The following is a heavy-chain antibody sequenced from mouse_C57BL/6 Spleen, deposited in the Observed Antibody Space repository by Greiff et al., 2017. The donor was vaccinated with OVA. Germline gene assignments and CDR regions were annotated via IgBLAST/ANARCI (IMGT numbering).Heavy chain of an antibody. J-gene: IGHJ2*01. D-gene: IGHD2-4*01. Sequence: QVQLQQPGAELVRPGSSVKLSCKASGYTFTSYWMHWVKQRPIQGLEWIGNIDPSDSETHYNQKFKDKATLTVDKSSSTAYMQLSSLTSEDSAVYYCARSGDYPYYFDYWGQGTTLTVSS. V-gene: IGHV1-52*01. CDR3: ARSGDYPYYFDY. CDR2: IDPSDSET. CDR1: GYTFTSYW.